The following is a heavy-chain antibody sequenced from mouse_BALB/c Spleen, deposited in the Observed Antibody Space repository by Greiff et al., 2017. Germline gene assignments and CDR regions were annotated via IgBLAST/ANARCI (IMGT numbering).Heavy chain of an antibody. V-gene: IGHV3-6*02. CDR3: AREVPRSGYYLDY. D-gene: IGHD3-1*01. Sequence: EVQLQESGPGLVKPSQSLSLTCSVTGYSITSGYYWNWIRQFPGNKLEWMGYISYDGSNNYNPSLKNRISITRDTSKNQFFLKLNSVTTEDTATYYCAREVPRSGYYLDYWGQGTTLTVSS. J-gene: IGHJ2*01. CDR2: ISYDGSN. CDR1: GYSITSGYY.